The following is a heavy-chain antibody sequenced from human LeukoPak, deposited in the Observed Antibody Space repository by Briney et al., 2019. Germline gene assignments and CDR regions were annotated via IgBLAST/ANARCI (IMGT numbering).Heavy chain of an antibody. CDR2: INPDGSMT. J-gene: IGHJ4*02. Sequence: GGSLRLSCAASGFTFSTSWMHWVRQTPGKGLVWVSRINPDGSMTTYVDTVKGRFTISRDNAKNTLYLQLNSLRLNDTAIFYCAKHRRSSLVTTYFDAWGQGILVAVSS. D-gene: IGHD2-21*02. V-gene: IGHV3-74*03. CDR1: GFTFSTSW. CDR3: AKHRRSSLVTTYFDA.